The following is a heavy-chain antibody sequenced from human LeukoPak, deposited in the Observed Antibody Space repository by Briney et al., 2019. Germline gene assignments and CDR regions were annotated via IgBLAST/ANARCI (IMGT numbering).Heavy chain of an antibody. D-gene: IGHD2-15*01. V-gene: IGHV3-23*01. Sequence: GGSLRLSCAASGFTFSSCWMHWVRQAPGKGLEWVSAISGSGGSTYYADSVKGRFTISRDNSKNTLYLQMNSLRAEDTAVYYCAKLVGWSKFDIWGQGTMVTVSS. J-gene: IGHJ3*02. CDR3: AKLVGWSKFDI. CDR1: GFTFSSCW. CDR2: ISGSGGST.